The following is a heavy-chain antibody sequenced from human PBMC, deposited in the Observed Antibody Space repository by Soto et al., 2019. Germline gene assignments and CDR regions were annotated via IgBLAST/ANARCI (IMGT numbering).Heavy chain of an antibody. CDR2: ISGSGGST. V-gene: IGHV3-23*01. Sequence: GGSLRLSCAASGFTFSSYAMSWVRQAPGKGLEWVSAISGSGGSTYYADSVKGRFTISRDNSKNTLYLQMNSLRAEDTAVYYCAKDLANMAAALRNPGWLDYWGQGTLVTVSS. J-gene: IGHJ4*02. CDR3: AKDLANMAAALRNPGWLDY. D-gene: IGHD6-13*01. CDR1: GFTFSSYA.